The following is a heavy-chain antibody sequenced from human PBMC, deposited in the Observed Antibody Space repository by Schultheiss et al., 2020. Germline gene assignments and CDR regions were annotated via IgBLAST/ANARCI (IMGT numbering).Heavy chain of an antibody. D-gene: IGHD2-15*01. CDR1: GYTFTGYY. CDR3: ARGGTSRYCSGGSCYGANDY. CDR2: INTNSGGT. J-gene: IGHJ4*02. V-gene: IGHV1-2*02. Sequence: ASVKVSCKASGYTFTGYYMHWVRQAPGQGLEWMGWINTNSGGTNYAQKFQGRVTMTRDTSTSTVYMELSSLRSEDTAVYYCARGGTSRYCSGGSCYGANDYWGQGTLVTVSS.